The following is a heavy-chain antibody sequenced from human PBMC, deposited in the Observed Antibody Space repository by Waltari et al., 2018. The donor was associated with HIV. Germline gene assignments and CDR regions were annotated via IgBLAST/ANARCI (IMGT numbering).Heavy chain of an antibody. CDR3: ARDRTPVTTGDFDS. D-gene: IGHD2-15*01. CDR2: IGSSSSYI. Sequence: QIVESGGRLVRPEGSLKLSCGVSSLTFRGCHMTWVRQTPQKRLEWVASIGSSSSYIYYRDSLRGRFIVSRDNAKRSVFLQMNNVRPDDTATYYCARDRTPVTTGDFDSWGQGTLVVVSS. J-gene: IGHJ4*02. V-gene: IGHV3-21*02. CDR1: SLTFRGCH.